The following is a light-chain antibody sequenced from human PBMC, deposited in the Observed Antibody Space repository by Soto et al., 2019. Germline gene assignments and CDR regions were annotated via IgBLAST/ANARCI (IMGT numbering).Light chain of an antibody. V-gene: IGLV2-14*01. CDR1: SSDVGGYNL. CDR2: DVN. CDR3: SSYKSSSTLPYV. J-gene: IGLJ1*01. Sequence: QSALTQPASVSRAPGQSITISCTRTSSDVGGYNLVSWYQQYPDKAPKLMIFDVNTRPSGVSNRFSGSKSGNTASLTISGLQAEDEADYYCSSYKSSSTLPYVFGTGTKLTVL.